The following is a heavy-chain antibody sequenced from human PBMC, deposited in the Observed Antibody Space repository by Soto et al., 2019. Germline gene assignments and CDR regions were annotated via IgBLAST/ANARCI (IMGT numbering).Heavy chain of an antibody. CDR1: GFTFTSSA. CDR2: IGVGSGNT. J-gene: IGHJ5*02. D-gene: IGHD3-22*01. CDR3: AAYYYDSSGYYWFDP. V-gene: IGHV1-58*01. Sequence: SVKVSCKASGFTFTSSAVQWVRQARGQRLEWIGWIGVGSGNTNYAQKFQERVTITRDMSTSTAYMELSSLRSEDTAVYYCAAYYYDSSGYYWFDPWGQGTLVTVSS.